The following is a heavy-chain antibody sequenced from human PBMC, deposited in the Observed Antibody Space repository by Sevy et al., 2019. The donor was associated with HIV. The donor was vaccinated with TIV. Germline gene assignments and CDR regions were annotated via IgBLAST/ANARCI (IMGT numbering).Heavy chain of an antibody. D-gene: IGHD1-26*01. CDR3: ARVYSGSYYHKRLRPAHSMDV. Sequence: GGSLRLSCAASGFTFSSYGMHWVRQAPGKGLEWVAVIWYDGSNKYYADSVKGRFTISRDNSKNTLYLQMNSLRAEDTAVYYCARVYSGSYYHKRLRPAHSMDVWGQGTTVTVSS. V-gene: IGHV3-33*01. J-gene: IGHJ6*02. CDR2: IWYDGSNK. CDR1: GFTFSSYG.